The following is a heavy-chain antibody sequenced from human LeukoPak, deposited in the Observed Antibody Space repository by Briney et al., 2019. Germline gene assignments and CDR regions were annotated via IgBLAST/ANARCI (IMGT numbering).Heavy chain of an antibody. CDR1: GGSISSYY. Sequence: SETLSLTFTVSGGSISSYYWSWIRQPPGKGLEWIGYIYYSGSTNYNPSLKSRVTISVDTSKNQFSLKLSSVTAADTAVYYCARHRHSSSWYTPGDDYWGQGTLVTVSS. CDR3: ARHRHSSSWYTPGDDY. D-gene: IGHD6-13*01. V-gene: IGHV4-59*01. CDR2: IYYSGST. J-gene: IGHJ4*02.